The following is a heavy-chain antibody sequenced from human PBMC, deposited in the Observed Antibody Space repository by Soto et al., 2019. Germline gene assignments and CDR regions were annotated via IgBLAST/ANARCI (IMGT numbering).Heavy chain of an antibody. D-gene: IGHD5-18*01. CDR3: AKGFSYSVIDY. Sequence: PGGSLRLSCAASGFSVRSSQMSWVRQAPGKGLEWVSVIFIDGTTHYGVSVKGRFTISRDNSKNTLYLQMSSLRAEDTAVYYCAKGFSYSVIDYWGQGTLVTVSS. CDR2: IFIDGTT. J-gene: IGHJ4*02. CDR1: GFSVRSSQ. V-gene: IGHV3-53*05.